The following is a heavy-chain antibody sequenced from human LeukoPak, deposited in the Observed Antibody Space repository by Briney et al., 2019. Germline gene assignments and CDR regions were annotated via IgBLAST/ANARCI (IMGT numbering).Heavy chain of an antibody. J-gene: IGHJ3*02. V-gene: IGHV1-18*01. D-gene: IGHD5-12*01. CDR2: ISGYNGNT. Sequence: ASVKVSCKASGYTFTTYSISWVRQAPGQGLEWMGWISGYNGNTNYAQKLQGRVTMTTDASTSTAYMELRSLRSDDTAVYYCARGLQENLAWLQAFSAFDIWGQGTMVTVSS. CDR1: GYTFTTYS. CDR3: ARGLQENLAWLQAFSAFDI.